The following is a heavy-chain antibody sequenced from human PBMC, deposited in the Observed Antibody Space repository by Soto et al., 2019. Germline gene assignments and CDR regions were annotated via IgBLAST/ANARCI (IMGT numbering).Heavy chain of an antibody. CDR2: VYYSGSS. V-gene: IGHV4-31*03. CDR3: AKLSCTSSTCYLPGWLDP. D-gene: IGHD2-2*01. J-gene: IGHJ5*02. Sequence: PSETMSLTCTVSADSLSGGASVWSRIREPPVRGLDGCAIVYYSGSSYYNPTLKSRLTISVDTTKNQFSLQLKSMTAADTAVYYCAKLSCTSSTCYLPGWLDPWGQGTLVTVSS. CDR1: ADSLSGGASV.